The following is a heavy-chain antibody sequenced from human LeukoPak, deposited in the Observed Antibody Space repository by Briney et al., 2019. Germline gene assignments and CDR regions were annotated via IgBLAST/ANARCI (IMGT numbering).Heavy chain of an antibody. V-gene: IGHV4-34*01. CDR2: INHSGST. J-gene: IGHJ4*02. D-gene: IGHD4/OR15-4a*01. Sequence: SETLSLTCAVYGGSFSSYYWSWIRQPPGKGLEWIGEINHSGSTNYNPSLKSRVTISVDTSKNQFSLRLSSVTAADTALYYCARHAAFADYQSHLTHFDYWGQGTLVTVSS. CDR1: GGSFSSYY. CDR3: ARHAAFADYQSHLTHFDY.